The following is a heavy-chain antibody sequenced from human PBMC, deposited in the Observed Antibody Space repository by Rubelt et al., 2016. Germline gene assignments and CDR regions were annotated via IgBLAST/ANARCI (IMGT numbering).Heavy chain of an antibody. V-gene: IGHV4-39*07. CDR1: GGSISSSSYY. CDR2: IHYSGRT. J-gene: IGHJ4*02. CDR3: ARVNIVVVPSANFDY. D-gene: IGHD2-2*01. Sequence: QLQLQESGPGLVKPSETLSLTCTVSGGSISSSSYYWGWIRQPPEKGLEWIASIHYSGRTDYHPSLQSRVTISVDTSKNQVSLKLSPGTAADTAVEYCARVNIVVVPSANFDYWGQGTLVTVSS.